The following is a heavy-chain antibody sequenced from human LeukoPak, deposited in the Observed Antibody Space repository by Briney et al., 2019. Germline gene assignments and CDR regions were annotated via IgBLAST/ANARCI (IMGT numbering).Heavy chain of an antibody. Sequence: SETLSLTCTVSGYSITSGNYWGWIRQPPGKGLEWIGSLYHIGSTYYNPSLKSRVTISVDTSKNQFSLKLSSVTAADTAVYYCARVFGIAAAGTVDYWGQGTLVTVSS. CDR3: ARVFGIAAAGTVDY. D-gene: IGHD6-13*01. CDR1: GYSITSGNY. J-gene: IGHJ4*02. CDR2: LYHIGST. V-gene: IGHV4-38-2*02.